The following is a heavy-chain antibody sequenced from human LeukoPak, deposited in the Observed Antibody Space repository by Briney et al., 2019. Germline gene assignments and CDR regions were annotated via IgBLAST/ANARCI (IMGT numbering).Heavy chain of an antibody. CDR1: GFTFNNYA. Sequence: GGSLRLSCAASGFTFNNYAMNWVRQAPGKGLEWVGRIKSKTDGGTTDYAAPVKGRFTISRDDSKNTLYLQMNSLKTEDTAVYYCTTVDFWSVIDYWGQGTLVTVSS. V-gene: IGHV3-15*01. J-gene: IGHJ4*02. D-gene: IGHD3-3*01. CDR3: TTVDFWSVIDY. CDR2: IKSKTDGGTT.